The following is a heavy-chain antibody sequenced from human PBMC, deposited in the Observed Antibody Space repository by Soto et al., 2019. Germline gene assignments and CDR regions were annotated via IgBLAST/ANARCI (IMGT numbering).Heavy chain of an antibody. Sequence: GASVKVSCKASGGTFSSYAISWVRQAPGQGLEWMGGIIPIFGTANYAQKFQGRVTITADKSTSTAYMELSSLRSEDTAVYYCARGQITLIFGVVIIQSSYYYYGMDVWGQGTTVTVSS. CDR1: GGTFSSYA. CDR3: ARGQITLIFGVVIIQSSYYYYGMDV. V-gene: IGHV1-69*06. J-gene: IGHJ6*02. D-gene: IGHD3-3*01. CDR2: IIPIFGTA.